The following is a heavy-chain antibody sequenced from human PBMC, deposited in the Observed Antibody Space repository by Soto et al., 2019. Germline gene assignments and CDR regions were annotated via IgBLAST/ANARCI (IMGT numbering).Heavy chain of an antibody. V-gene: IGHV1-69*01. CDR1: GGTFSSYA. CDR3: ARGVVVPAGQYYYYYGMDV. Sequence: QVQLVQSGAEVKKPGSSVKVSCKASGGTFSSYAISWVRQAHGQGLEWMGGIIPIFGTANYAQKFQGRVTITADESTSTAYMELSSLRSEDTAVYYCARGVVVPAGQYYYYYGMDVWGQGTTVTVSS. J-gene: IGHJ6*02. CDR2: IIPIFGTA. D-gene: IGHD2-2*01.